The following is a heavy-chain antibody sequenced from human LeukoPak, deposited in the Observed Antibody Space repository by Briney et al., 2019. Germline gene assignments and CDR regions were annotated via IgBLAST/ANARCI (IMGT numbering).Heavy chain of an antibody. J-gene: IGHJ3*02. Sequence: GGSLRLSCAASGFTVSSNYISWVRQAPGKGLECVSVSYSGGSTDYADSVKGRFTISRDNSKNTLYLQMNSLRTEDTALYYCARGVIRGVDGFDIWGQGTMVTVSS. D-gene: IGHD3-10*01. CDR3: ARGVIRGVDGFDI. CDR1: GFTVSSNY. V-gene: IGHV3-66*02. CDR2: SYSGGST.